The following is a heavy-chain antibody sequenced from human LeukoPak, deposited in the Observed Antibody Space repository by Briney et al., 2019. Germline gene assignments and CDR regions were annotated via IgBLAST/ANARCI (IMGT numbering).Heavy chain of an antibody. CDR1: GGSISSHY. CDR2: IYYSGST. V-gene: IGHV4-59*11. CDR3: ARESVYYYYMDV. J-gene: IGHJ6*03. Sequence: SETLSLTCTVSGGSISSHYWSWIRQPPGKGLEWIGYIYYSGSTNYNPSLKSRVTISVDTSKNQFSLELSSVTAADTAVYYCARESVYYYYMDVWGKGTTVTVSS.